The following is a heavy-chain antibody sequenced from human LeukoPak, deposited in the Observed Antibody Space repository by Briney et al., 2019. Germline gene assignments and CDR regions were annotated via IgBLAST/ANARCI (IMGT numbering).Heavy chain of an antibody. CDR2: MNPINGNT. Sequence: ASVKVSCKASGSILTNYDINWVRQAPGQGLEWMGWMNPINGNTGYARKFQGRVTMTRDTSISTAYMELRSLTSEDTAIYYCVRDGEGVAISVNFWFDPWGQGTLVTVSS. J-gene: IGHJ5*02. CDR1: GSILTNYD. V-gene: IGHV1-8*01. CDR3: VRDGEGVAISVNFWFDP. D-gene: IGHD3-10*01.